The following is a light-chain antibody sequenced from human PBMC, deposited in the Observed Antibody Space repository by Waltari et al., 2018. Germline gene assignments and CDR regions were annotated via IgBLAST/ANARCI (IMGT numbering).Light chain of an antibody. CDR3: TSYRSGSTPFV. CDR2: RVS. CDR1: SSDVGGYNY. Sequence: QSALTQPASVSGSPGQSITISCTGTSSDVGGYNYVSWYQQHPGKAPKLMIYRVSHRPSWVSTRFSASKSGNAASLGISGLQAEDEADYYCTSYRSGSTPFVFGTGTKVTVL. V-gene: IGLV2-14*01. J-gene: IGLJ1*01.